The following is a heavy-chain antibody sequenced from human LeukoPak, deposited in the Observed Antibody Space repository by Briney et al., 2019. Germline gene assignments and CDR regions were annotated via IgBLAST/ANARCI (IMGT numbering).Heavy chain of an antibody. V-gene: IGHV1-18*01. J-gene: IGHJ4*02. CDR3: ARDREVVVPAAWHY. CDR2: ISGYSGNT. CDR1: GYTFTTYG. Sequence: ASVKVSCKASGYTFTTYGLSWVRQAPGQGLEWMGWISGYSGNTNYAQSLQGRVTMTADTSSNTAYMELRSLRSDDTAVYYRARDREVVVPAAWHYWGQGTLVTVSS. D-gene: IGHD2-2*01.